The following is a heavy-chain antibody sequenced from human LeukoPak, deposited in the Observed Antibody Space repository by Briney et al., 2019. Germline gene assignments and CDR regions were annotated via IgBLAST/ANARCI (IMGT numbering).Heavy chain of an antibody. CDR2: IKPDGTTK. CDR3: ARSIPYGTTWYGRSDY. D-gene: IGHD6-13*01. Sequence: GGSLGLSCAASGFPFSSYSMTWVRQAPGKGLEWVANIKPDGTTKFYVDSVKGRFTISRDNALNSLYLQMNSLRAEDTAIYYCARSIPYGTTWYGRSDYWGQGTLVTVSS. V-gene: IGHV3-7*03. J-gene: IGHJ4*02. CDR1: GFPFSSYS.